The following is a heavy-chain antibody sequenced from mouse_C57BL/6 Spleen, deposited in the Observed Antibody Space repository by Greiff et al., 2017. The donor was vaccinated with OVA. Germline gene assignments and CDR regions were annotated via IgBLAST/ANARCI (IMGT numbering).Heavy chain of an antibody. Sequence: VQLQQPGAELVRPGSSVKLSCKASGYTFTSYWMHWVKQRPIQGLEWIGNIDPSDSETHYNQKFKDKATLTVDKSSSTAYMQLSSLTSEDSAVYYCARQDYYGSRHFDDWGKGTTLTVSS. J-gene: IGHJ2*01. V-gene: IGHV1-52*01. CDR2: IDPSDSET. D-gene: IGHD1-1*01. CDR1: GYTFTSYW. CDR3: ARQDYYGSRHFDD.